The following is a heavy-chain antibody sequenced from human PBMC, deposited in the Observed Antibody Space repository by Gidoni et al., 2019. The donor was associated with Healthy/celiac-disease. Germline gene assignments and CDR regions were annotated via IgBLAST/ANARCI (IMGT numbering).Heavy chain of an antibody. V-gene: IGHV4-39*01. CDR2: SYYSGST. Sequence: QLQLQESGPGLVKPSETLSLTCTVSGGSISTSSYYWGWIRQPPGKGLEWIGSSYYSGSTYYNPSLKSRVTISVDTSKNQFSLKLSSVTAADTAVYYCARREFSYGGNSVYSDYWGQGTLVTVSS. CDR1: GGSISTSSYY. J-gene: IGHJ4*02. D-gene: IGHD2-21*02. CDR3: ARREFSYGGNSVYSDY.